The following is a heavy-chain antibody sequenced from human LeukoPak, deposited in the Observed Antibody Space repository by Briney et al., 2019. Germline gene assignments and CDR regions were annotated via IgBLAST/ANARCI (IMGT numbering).Heavy chain of an antibody. V-gene: IGHV4-30-2*01. CDR3: ARGPYSSSWYWFDP. CDR1: GGSISSGGYY. J-gene: IGHJ5*02. Sequence: PSQTLSLTCTVSGGSISSGGYYWSWIRQPPGKGLEWIGYIYHSGSTYYNPSLKSRVTISVDRSKNQFSLKLSSVTAADTAVYYCARGPYSSSWYWFDPWGQGTLVTVSS. CDR2: IYHSGST. D-gene: IGHD6-13*01.